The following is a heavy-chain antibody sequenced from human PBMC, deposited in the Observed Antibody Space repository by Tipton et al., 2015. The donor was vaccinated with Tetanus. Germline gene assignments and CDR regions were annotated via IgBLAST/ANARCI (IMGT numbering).Heavy chain of an antibody. CDR3: VRDGGSSGWLAY. CDR1: GFTFSDYS. D-gene: IGHD6-19*01. V-gene: IGHV3-53*01. CDR2: MYSGGDT. J-gene: IGHJ4*02. Sequence: GSLRLSCTASGFTFSDYSMNWVRQAPGKGLEWVSVMYSGGDTYYVDSVKGRFSISRDNAKNTLYLQMNSLRVEDTAVYYCVRDGGSSGWLAYWGQGTLVTVSS.